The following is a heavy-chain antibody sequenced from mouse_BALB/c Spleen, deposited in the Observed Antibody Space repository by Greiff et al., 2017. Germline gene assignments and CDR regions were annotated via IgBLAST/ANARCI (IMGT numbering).Heavy chain of an antibody. CDR3: TRGGYGSSYPKWYFDV. CDR2: IYPSDSYT. J-gene: IGHJ1*01. D-gene: IGHD1-1*01. CDR1: GYTFTSYW. Sequence: QVQLQQPGAELVRPGASVKLSCKASGYTFTSYWINWVKQRPGQGLEWIGNIYPSDSYTNYNQKFKDKATLTVDKSSSTAYMQLSSPTSEDSAVYYCTRGGYGSSYPKWYFDVWGAGTTVTVAS. V-gene: IGHV1-69*02.